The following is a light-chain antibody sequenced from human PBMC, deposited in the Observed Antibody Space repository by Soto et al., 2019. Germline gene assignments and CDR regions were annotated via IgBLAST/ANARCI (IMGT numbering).Light chain of an antibody. Sequence: QSVLTQPPSASGTPGQRVTISCSGSSSNIGSLSVDWYQHLPGTAPKLLIYSDYQRPSGVPDRFSGSKSGTSASLAISGLQSEDDADYYCAAWNGTLNGLYLFGTGTKVTVL. CDR2: SDY. CDR3: AAWNGTLNGLYL. V-gene: IGLV1-44*01. CDR1: SSNIGSLS. J-gene: IGLJ1*01.